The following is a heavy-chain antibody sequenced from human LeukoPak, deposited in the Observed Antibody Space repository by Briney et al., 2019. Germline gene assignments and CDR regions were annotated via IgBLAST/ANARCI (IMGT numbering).Heavy chain of an antibody. V-gene: IGHV3-21*01. CDR2: ISSTSSNI. D-gene: IGHD4-17*01. Sequence: PGGSLRLSCAASGFAFSSYGMHWVRQAPGKGLEWVSFISSTSSNIYYADSVKGRFTISRDNAKNSLYLQMNSLRAEDTAVYYCARDRLRDWGQGTLVTVSS. CDR1: GFAFSSYG. J-gene: IGHJ4*02. CDR3: ARDRLRD.